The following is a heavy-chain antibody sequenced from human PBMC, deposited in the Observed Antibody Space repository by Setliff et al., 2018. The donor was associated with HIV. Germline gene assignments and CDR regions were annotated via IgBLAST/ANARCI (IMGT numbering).Heavy chain of an antibody. V-gene: IGHV3-23*01. CDR1: GFTFSSYA. J-gene: IGHJ4*02. CDR3: ARDVSWRVRTYIDY. D-gene: IGHD3-3*01. CDR2: ISGSGGST. Sequence: GGSLRLSCAASGFTFSSYAMSWVRQAPGKGLEWVSAISGSGGSTYYADSVKGRFTISRDNSKNTLYLQMNSLTAEDTAVYYCARDVSWRVRTYIDYWGQGALVTVSS.